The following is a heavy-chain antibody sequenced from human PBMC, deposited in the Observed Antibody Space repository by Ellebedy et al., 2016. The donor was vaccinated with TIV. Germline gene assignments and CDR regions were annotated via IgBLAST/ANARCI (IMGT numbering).Heavy chain of an antibody. Sequence: GESLKISCAASGFTFSSYAMSWVRQAPGKGLEWVSAISGSGGSTYYADSVKGRFTISRDNSKNTLYLQMNSLRAEDTAVYYCAKDLGYYDYVWGSYSPLYWGQGTLVTVSS. CDR1: GFTFSSYA. CDR3: AKDLGYYDYVWGSYSPLY. CDR2: ISGSGGST. J-gene: IGHJ4*02. V-gene: IGHV3-23*01. D-gene: IGHD3-16*01.